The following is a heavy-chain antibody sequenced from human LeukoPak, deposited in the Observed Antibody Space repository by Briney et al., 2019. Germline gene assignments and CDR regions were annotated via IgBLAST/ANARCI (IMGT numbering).Heavy chain of an antibody. CDR3: ARGWLAGTIMVTPYNY. V-gene: IGHV1-69*13. CDR1: GDTFSSYD. Sequence: SVKVSCKASGDTFSSYDISWVRQAPGQGLEWIGGITPIFGTPNYAQKFQGRVTITADESTRTAYMELRSLRSEDTAVYYCARGWLAGTIMVTPYNYWGQGTLVTVSS. D-gene: IGHD4-23*01. J-gene: IGHJ4*02. CDR2: ITPIFGTP.